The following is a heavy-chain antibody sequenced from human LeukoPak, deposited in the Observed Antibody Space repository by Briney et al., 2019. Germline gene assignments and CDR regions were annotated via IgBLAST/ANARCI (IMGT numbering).Heavy chain of an antibody. D-gene: IGHD2-21*02. CDR2: INPSGGST. CDR3: ARVCGGDCSTDY. V-gene: IGHV1-46*01. J-gene: IGHJ4*02. CDR1: GYTFTSYY. Sequence: GASVKVSCKASGYTFTSYYMHWVRQAPGRGLEWMGIINPSGGSTSYAQKFQGRVTMTRDTSTSTVYMEVSSLRSEDTAVYYCARVCGGDCSTDYWGQGTLVTVSS.